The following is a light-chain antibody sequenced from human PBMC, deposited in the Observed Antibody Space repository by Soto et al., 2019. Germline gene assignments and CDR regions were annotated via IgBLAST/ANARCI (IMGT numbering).Light chain of an antibody. V-gene: IGLV1-40*01. CDR3: QSYDSSLSYV. Sequence: VLTQPPSVSGAPGQRVTISCTGSSSNIGAGYDVHWYQQLPGTAPKLLIYGNSNRPSGVPDRFSGSKSGTSASLAITGLQAEDEADYYCQSYDSSLSYVFGIGTKVTVL. CDR2: GNS. CDR1: SSNIGAGYD. J-gene: IGLJ1*01.